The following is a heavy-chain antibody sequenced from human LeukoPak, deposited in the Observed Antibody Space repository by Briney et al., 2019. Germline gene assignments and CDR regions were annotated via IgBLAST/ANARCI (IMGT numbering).Heavy chain of an antibody. CDR2: ITGSGGTT. J-gene: IGHJ4*02. V-gene: IGHV3-23*01. CDR1: GFTFSSYA. Sequence: HPGGSLRLSCAASGFTFSSYAMAWVRQAPGKGLEWVSAITGSGGTTYYADSVKGRFTISRDNSKNTLYLQMNSLRAEDTAVYYCARRAGAYSHPYDYWGQGTLVTVSS. CDR3: ARRAGAYSHPYDY. D-gene: IGHD4/OR15-4a*01.